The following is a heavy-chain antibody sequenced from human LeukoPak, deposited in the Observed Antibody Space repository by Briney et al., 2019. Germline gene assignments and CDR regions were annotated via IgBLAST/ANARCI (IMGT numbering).Heavy chain of an antibody. Sequence: GESLKISCKGSGYSFTNYWIGWVRQMPGKGLEWMGIIYPGDSDTRYSPPFQGQVTISADKSISTAYLQWSSLKASDTAMYYCARQIAAAGLYYFDYWGQGTLVTVSS. CDR2: IYPGDSDT. CDR3: ARQIAAAGLYYFDY. J-gene: IGHJ4*02. D-gene: IGHD6-13*01. CDR1: GYSFTNYW. V-gene: IGHV5-51*01.